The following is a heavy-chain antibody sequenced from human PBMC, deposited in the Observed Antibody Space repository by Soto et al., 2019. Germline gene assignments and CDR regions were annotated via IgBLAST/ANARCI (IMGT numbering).Heavy chain of an antibody. CDR2: LWAGGNFA. D-gene: IGHD6-13*01. V-gene: IGHV3-33*01. CDR3: TRDAQQLANYGMDV. J-gene: IGHJ6*02. CDR1: IRRG. Sequence: IRRGMHRVSKKPGKGLEWVAHLWAGGNFAYYAYSVKGRFTISSDQSKNTLYLQMDSLGAEDTAVYYCTRDAQQLANYGMDVWGQGTTVSVSS.